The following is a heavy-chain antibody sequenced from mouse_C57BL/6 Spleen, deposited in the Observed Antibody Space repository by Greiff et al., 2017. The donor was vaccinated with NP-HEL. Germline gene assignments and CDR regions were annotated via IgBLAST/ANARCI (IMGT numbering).Heavy chain of an antibody. CDR2: IDPSDSYT. CDR1: GYTFTSYW. Sequence: QVQLQQPGAELVMPGASVKLSCKASGYTFTSYWMHWVKQRPGQGLEWIGEIDPSDSYTNYNQKFKGKSTLTVDKSSSTAYMQLSSLTSEDSAVYYCAKSDYGYFDYWGQGTLVTVSA. V-gene: IGHV1-69*01. D-gene: IGHD1-2*01. CDR3: AKSDYGYFDY. J-gene: IGHJ3*01.